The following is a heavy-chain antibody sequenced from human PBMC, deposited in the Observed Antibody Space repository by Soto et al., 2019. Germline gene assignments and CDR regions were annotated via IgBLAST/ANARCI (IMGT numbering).Heavy chain of an antibody. D-gene: IGHD4-4*01. J-gene: IGHJ4*02. V-gene: IGHV4-59*01. Sequence: SETLSLTCTVSGGSISSYYWSWIRQPPGKGLEWIGYIYYSGSTNYNPSLKSRVTISVDTSKNQFSLKLSSVTAADTAVYYCARERVAYSNYVDYWGQGTLVTVSS. CDR3: ARERVAYSNYVDY. CDR2: IYYSGST. CDR1: GGSISSYY.